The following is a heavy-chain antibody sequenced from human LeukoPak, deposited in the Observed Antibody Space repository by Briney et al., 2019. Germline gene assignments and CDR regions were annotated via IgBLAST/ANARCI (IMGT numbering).Heavy chain of an antibody. V-gene: IGHV1-2*02. D-gene: IGHD3-10*01. CDR3: AGPGSYLYYYYYGMDV. J-gene: IGHJ6*02. CDR2: INPNSGGT. Sequence: ASVKVSCKASGYTFTGYYMHWVRQAPGQGLEWMGWINPNSGGTNYAQKFQGRVTMTRDTSISAAYMELSRLRSDDTAVYYCAGPGSYLYYYYYGMDVWGQGTTVTVSS. CDR1: GYTFTGYY.